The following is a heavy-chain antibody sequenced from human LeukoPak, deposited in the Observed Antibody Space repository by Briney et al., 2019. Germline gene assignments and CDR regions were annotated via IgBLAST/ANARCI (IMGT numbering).Heavy chain of an antibody. CDR1: GFAFSSYA. CDR3: AKDAVGAAYYYYYYMDV. J-gene: IGHJ6*03. V-gene: IGHV3-23*01. Sequence: GGSVRLSCAASGFAFSSYAMSWVRQAPGKGLEWVSAISGSGGSTYYADSVKGRFTISRDNSKNTLYLQMNSLRAEDTAVYYCAKDAVGAAYYYYYYMDVWGKGTTVTVSS. CDR2: ISGSGGST. D-gene: IGHD1-26*01.